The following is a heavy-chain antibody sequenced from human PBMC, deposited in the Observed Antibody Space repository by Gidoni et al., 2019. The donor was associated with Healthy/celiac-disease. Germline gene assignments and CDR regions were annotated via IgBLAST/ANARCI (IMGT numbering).Heavy chain of an antibody. CDR2: IYYSGST. D-gene: IGHD6-6*01. CDR1: GGSLSSYD. J-gene: IGHJ1*01. V-gene: IGHV4-59*08. Sequence: QVQLQESGPGLVKPSETLSLTCTASGGSLSSYDWSWIRQPPGKGLEWIGYIYYSGSTNYNPSPKSRVTISVDTSKNQFSLKLSSVTAADTAVYYCASLEYSSSSGYFQHWGQGTLVTVSS. CDR3: ASLEYSSSSGYFQH.